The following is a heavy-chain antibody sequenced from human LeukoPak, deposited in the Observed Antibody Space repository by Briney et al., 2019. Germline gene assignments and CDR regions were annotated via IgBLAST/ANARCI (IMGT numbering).Heavy chain of an antibody. CDR1: GFTFSNVW. CDR3: TTAVVRGLNAFDI. D-gene: IGHD3-10*01. J-gene: IGHJ3*02. CDR2: IKSKPDGGTI. Sequence: PGGSLRLSCAASGFTFSNVWMNWVRQAPGKGLEWVGRIKSKPDGGTINYAAPVKGRFTISRDDSKNTLYLQMNSLKTEDTAVYYCTTAVVRGLNAFDIWGRGTMVTVSS. V-gene: IGHV3-15*01.